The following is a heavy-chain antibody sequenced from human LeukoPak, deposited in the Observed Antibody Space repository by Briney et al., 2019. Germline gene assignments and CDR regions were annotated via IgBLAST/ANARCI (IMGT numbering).Heavy chain of an antibody. Sequence: SETLSLTCAVYGGSFSGYYWSWIRQPLGKGLEWIGEINHSGSTNYNPSLKSRVTISVDTSKNQFSLKLSSVTAADTAVYYCARPARGYRSNFDYWGQGTLVTVSS. V-gene: IGHV4-34*01. CDR1: GGSFSGYY. CDR3: ARPARGYRSNFDY. CDR2: INHSGST. D-gene: IGHD5-18*01. J-gene: IGHJ4*02.